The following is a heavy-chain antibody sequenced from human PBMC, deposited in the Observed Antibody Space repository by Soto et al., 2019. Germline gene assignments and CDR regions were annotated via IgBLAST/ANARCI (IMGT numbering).Heavy chain of an antibody. CDR2: FIPIFGTA. V-gene: IGHV1-69*01. CDR1: GGTFSSYA. D-gene: IGHD3-10*01. CDR3: ARDGHYYGSGSCY. J-gene: IGHJ4*02. Sequence: QVQLVQSGAEVKKPGSSVKVSCKASGGTFSSYAISWVRQTPGHGLEWMGGFIPIFGTANYAQKFRGRVTISADESTSTAYMELSSLRSEDTAVYYCARDGHYYGSGSCYWGQGTLVIVSS.